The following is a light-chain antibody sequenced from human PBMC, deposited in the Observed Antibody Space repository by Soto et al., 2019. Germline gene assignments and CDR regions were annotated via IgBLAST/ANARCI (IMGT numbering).Light chain of an antibody. Sequence: ISYTETNSDVGGYNFVAWYQQHPGKAPKLMISEVSKRPSGVPDRFSGSKSGNTASLTVSGLQVEDEADYDCSSHEGRNFFAVGPRTKV. CDR2: EVS. CDR1: NSDVGGYNF. J-gene: IGLJ1*01. V-gene: IGLV2-8*01. CDR3: SSHEGRNFFA.